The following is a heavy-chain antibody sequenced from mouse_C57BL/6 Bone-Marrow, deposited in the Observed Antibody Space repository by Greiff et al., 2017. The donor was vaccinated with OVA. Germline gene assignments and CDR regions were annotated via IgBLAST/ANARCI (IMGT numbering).Heavy chain of an antibody. CDR1: GFTFSSCA. CDR3: ARLLRRDYAMDY. D-gene: IGHD2-12*01. V-gene: IGHV5-4*03. Sequence: EVMLVESGGGLVKPGGSLKLSCAASGFTFSSCAMSWVRQTPAKRLVWVATISDGGSYTYYPDNVKGRFTISRDNAKNNLYLQMIHLKSEDTAMYYCARLLRRDYAMDYWGQGTSVTVSS. CDR2: ISDGGSYT. J-gene: IGHJ4*01.